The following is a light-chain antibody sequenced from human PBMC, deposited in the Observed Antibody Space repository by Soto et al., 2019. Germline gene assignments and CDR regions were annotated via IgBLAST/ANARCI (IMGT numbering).Light chain of an antibody. V-gene: IGLV2-14*03. CDR2: DVS. CDR3: SSYTTSSTYV. J-gene: IGLJ1*01. Sequence: QSALTQPACVSGSPGQSITISCTGTSSDVGGYNYVSWYQHHPGKAPKLMIYDVSNRPSGVSNRFSGSKSGNTASLTISGLQAEDEADYYCSSYTTSSTYVFATGTKVTVL. CDR1: SSDVGGYNY.